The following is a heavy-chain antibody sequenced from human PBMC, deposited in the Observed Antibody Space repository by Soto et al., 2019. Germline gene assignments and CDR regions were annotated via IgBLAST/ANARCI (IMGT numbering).Heavy chain of an antibody. CDR2: IWHDGSNK. CDR3: RRAAIKGELLDY. V-gene: IGHV3-33*01. D-gene: IGHD1-26*01. Sequence: QVQLVESGGGVVQPGRSLRLSCAASGFTLNNYGMHWVRQAPGKGLEWVALIWHDGSNKGYADSVKGRFTISRDNSKKTLSVQRNSLRVEETAVYYCRRAAIKGELLDYWGQGTQVTVSS. J-gene: IGHJ4*02. CDR1: GFTLNNYG.